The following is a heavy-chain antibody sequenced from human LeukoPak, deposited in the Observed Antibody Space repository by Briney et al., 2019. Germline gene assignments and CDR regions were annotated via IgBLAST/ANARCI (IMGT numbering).Heavy chain of an antibody. Sequence: SETLSLTCTVSGGSISSGGYYWSWIRQHPGKGLEWIGYIYYSGSTYYNPSLKSRVTISVDTSKNQFSLKLSSVTAADTAVYYCARGEHYYGSGSYYTLGYWGQGTLVTVSS. D-gene: IGHD3-10*01. J-gene: IGHJ4*02. CDR2: IYYSGST. CDR3: ARGEHYYGSGSYYTLGY. CDR1: GGSISSGGYY. V-gene: IGHV4-31*03.